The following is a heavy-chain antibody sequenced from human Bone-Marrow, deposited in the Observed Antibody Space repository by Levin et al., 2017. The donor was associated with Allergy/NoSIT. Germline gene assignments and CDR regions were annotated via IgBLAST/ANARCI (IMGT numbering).Heavy chain of an antibody. J-gene: IGHJ6*02. CDR1: GDSIRRYY. Sequence: SQTLSLTCTVSGDSIRRYYWSWLRQPPGKGLEWIGYIYYSGSTNYNPSLKSRVTISVDTSKNQFSLDLNFVTAADTAVYYCARDAQTSPTRNYGMDVWGQGTTVTVSS. CDR2: IYYSGST. CDR3: ARDAQTSPTRNYGMDV. V-gene: IGHV4-59*01.